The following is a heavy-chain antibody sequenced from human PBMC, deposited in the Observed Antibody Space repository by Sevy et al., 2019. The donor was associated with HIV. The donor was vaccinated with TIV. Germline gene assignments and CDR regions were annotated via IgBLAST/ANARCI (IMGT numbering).Heavy chain of an antibody. CDR2: ILYSGSN. V-gene: IGHV4-59*01. J-gene: IGHJ5*02. D-gene: IGHD2-8*02. CDR3: ARLVPGGNWFDP. Sequence: SETLSLTCTVTGDSMNTYYWAWIRQPPGKSLEWVGYILYSGSNEYSPSLKSRITMPLDKSKNEVSLRLSSVTAADTAVYYCARLVPGGNWFDPWGQGRLVTVSS. CDR1: GDSMNTYY.